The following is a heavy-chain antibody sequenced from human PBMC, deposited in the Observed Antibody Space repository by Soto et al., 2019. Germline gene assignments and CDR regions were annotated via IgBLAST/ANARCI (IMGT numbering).Heavy chain of an antibody. CDR2: IHYSGST. V-gene: IGHV4-39*01. CDR1: GDSISSSTYY. J-gene: IGHJ4*02. Sequence: SETLSLTCTVSGDSISSSTYYWGWIRQSPGKGLEWIGNIHYSGSTYYNPSLKSRVTISVDTSKNQFSLKLSSVTAADTAVYYCASYYYVSGHYRSIHYSGQGTPVSVSS. D-gene: IGHD3-10*01. CDR3: ASYYYVSGHYRSIHY.